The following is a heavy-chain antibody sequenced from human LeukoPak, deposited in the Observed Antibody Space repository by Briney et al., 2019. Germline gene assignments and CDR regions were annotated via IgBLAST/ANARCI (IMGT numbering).Heavy chain of an antibody. V-gene: IGHV3-30*04. CDR1: GFTFSSYA. CDR2: ISYDGSNK. D-gene: IGHD2-15*01. CDR3: ASSPNIYCSGGSCFYVY. Sequence: GGSLRLSCAASGFTFSSYAMHWVRQAPGKGLEWVAVISYDGSNKYYADSVKGRFTISRDNSKNTLYLQMNSLRAEDTAVYYCASSPNIYCSGGSCFYVYWGQGTLVTVSS. J-gene: IGHJ4*02.